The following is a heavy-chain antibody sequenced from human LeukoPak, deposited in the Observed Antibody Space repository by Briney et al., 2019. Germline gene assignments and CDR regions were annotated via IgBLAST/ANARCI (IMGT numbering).Heavy chain of an antibody. CDR1: GFTFSSYA. CDR3: VRDKLTGASRLDY. CDR2: ISGSGSST. Sequence: PGGSLRLSCAASGFTFSSYAMSWVRQAPGKGLEWVSVISGSGSSTDYADSVKGRFTISRDNAKNSLYLQMNSLRAEDTAVYYCVRDKLTGASRLDYWGQGTLLTVSS. J-gene: IGHJ4*02. V-gene: IGHV3-23*01. D-gene: IGHD7-27*01.